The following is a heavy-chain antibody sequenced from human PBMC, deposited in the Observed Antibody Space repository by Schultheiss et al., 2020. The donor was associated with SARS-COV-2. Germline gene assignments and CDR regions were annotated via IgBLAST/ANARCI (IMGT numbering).Heavy chain of an antibody. D-gene: IGHD6-6*01. CDR3: ARILAGRNSSPH. Sequence: ASVKVSCKASGYTFTGYYMHWVRQATGQGPEWMGWISAYNDNTNCAQKLQGRVTMTTDTSTDTAYMELSSLRSEDTAVYYCARILAGRNSSPHWGQGTLVTVSS. CDR1: GYTFTGYY. J-gene: IGHJ4*02. CDR2: ISAYNDNT. V-gene: IGHV1-18*04.